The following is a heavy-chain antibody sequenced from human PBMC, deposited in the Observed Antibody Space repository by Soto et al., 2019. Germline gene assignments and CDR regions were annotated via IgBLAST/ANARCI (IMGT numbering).Heavy chain of an antibody. V-gene: IGHV4-59*01. Sequence: SGALSRNCTDLGGSIISYNWSWIRQPPGKGLEWIGYIYYSGSTNYNPSLKSRVTISVATSKNQFSLKLSSVTAADTAVYYCARKPHYCSSTSCSIGCFEPWGQGTLVPL. J-gene: IGHJ5*02. CDR3: ARKPHYCSSTSCSIGCFEP. CDR2: IYYSGST. D-gene: IGHD2-2*01. CDR1: GGSIISYN.